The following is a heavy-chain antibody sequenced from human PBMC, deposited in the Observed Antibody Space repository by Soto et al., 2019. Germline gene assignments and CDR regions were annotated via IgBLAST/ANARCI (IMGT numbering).Heavy chain of an antibody. J-gene: IGHJ3*02. CDR2: ISGSGGNT. D-gene: IGHD3-9*01. CDR3: AKGRDWLGLYAAFDI. V-gene: IGHV3-23*01. CDR1: GFTFSSYA. Sequence: GGSLRLSCAASGFTFSSYAMSWVRQAPGKGLEWVSAISGSGGNTYYADSVKGRFTISRDNSKNTLYLQMNSLRAEDTAVYYCAKGRDWLGLYAAFDIWGQGTMVTVSS.